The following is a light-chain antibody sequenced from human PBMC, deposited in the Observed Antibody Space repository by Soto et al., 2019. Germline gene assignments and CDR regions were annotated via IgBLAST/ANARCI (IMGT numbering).Light chain of an antibody. Sequence: EMVMTQSPATLSVSPGERATLSCRASQSVSSNLAWYQHKPGQAPRLLIYGASTRATGIPARFSGSGSGTEFTLTISSLLSEDFAGYYCQQRSKWPQMYTFRQGTKLEIK. CDR3: QQRSKWPQMYT. V-gene: IGKV3-15*01. J-gene: IGKJ2*01. CDR2: GAS. CDR1: QSVSSN.